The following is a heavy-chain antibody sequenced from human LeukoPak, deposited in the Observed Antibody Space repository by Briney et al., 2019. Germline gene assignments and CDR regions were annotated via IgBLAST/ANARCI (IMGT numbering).Heavy chain of an antibody. CDR2: INGDGTTT. Sequence: GGSLRLSCAASGFTFSKFWMHWTRQAPGKGLVWISRINGDGTTTNYADSVKGRFTVSRDNAKNTLHLQMNSLRAEDTAVYYCARDPTGVGARGNWVDPWGQGSLVTVSS. J-gene: IGHJ5*02. D-gene: IGHD1-26*01. CDR1: GFTFSKFW. V-gene: IGHV3-74*01. CDR3: ARDPTGVGARGNWVDP.